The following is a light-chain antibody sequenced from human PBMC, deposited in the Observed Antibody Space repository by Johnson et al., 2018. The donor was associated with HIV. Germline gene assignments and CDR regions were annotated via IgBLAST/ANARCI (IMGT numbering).Light chain of an antibody. CDR3: GTWDSSLSARYV. CDR2: ENN. J-gene: IGLJ1*01. CDR1: SSNIGNNY. Sequence: QSILTQPPSVSAAPGQKVTISCSGSSSNIGNNYVSWYQQLPGTAPKLLIYENNKRPSGIPDRFSGSKSGTSATLDITGLQTGDEADYYCGTWDSSLSARYVFGTGTKVTVL. V-gene: IGLV1-51*02.